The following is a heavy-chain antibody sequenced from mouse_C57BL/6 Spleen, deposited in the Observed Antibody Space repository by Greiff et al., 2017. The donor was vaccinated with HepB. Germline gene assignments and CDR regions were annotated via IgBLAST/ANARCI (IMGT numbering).Heavy chain of an antibody. Sequence: EVQLVESGGGLVKPGGSLKLSCAASGFTFSDYGMHWVRQAPEKGLEWVAYISSGSSTIYYADTVKGRFTISRDNAKNTLFLQMTSLRSEDTAMYYCADYYGSSYLAYWGQGTLVTVSA. J-gene: IGHJ3*01. V-gene: IGHV5-17*01. CDR2: ISSGSSTI. CDR1: GFTFSDYG. D-gene: IGHD1-1*01. CDR3: ADYYGSSYLAY.